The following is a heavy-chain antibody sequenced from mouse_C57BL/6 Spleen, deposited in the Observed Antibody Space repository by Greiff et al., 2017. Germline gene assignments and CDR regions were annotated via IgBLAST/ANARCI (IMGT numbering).Heavy chain of an antibody. J-gene: IGHJ1*03. V-gene: IGHV1-81*01. CDR2: IYPRSGNT. CDR1: GYTFTSYG. Sequence: VQLQESGAEPARPGASVKLSCKASGYTFTSYGISWVKQRTGQGLEWIGEIYPRSGNTYYNEKFKGKATLTADKSSSTAYMELRSLTSEDSAVYFCARSYYVRYFDVWGTGTTVTVSS. CDR3: ARSYYVRYFDV. D-gene: IGHD1-1*01.